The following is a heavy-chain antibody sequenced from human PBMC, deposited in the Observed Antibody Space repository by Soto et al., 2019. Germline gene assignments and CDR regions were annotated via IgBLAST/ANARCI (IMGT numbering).Heavy chain of an antibody. D-gene: IGHD3-9*01. J-gene: IGHJ4*02. V-gene: IGHV4-4*02. CDR1: DGSINSSNW. Sequence: QVQLQESGPGLVKPSGILSLACAVSDGSINSSNWWSWVRQPPGKGLEWIGEIYHSGSTNYNPSLKSRVTISVDKSKNQFSLKLSSVTAADTVVYYCARGYDILTGHLDYWGQGTLVTVSS. CDR2: IYHSGST. CDR3: ARGYDILTGHLDY.